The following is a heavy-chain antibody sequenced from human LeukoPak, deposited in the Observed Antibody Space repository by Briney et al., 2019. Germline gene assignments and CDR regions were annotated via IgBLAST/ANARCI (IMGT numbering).Heavy chain of an antibody. CDR1: GFTFSIYS. V-gene: IGHV3-21*01. Sequence: KSGGSLRLSCAASGFTFSIYSMNRVRQAPGKGLEWVSSISSSSYIYYADSVKGRFTISRDNAKNSLYLQMNSLRAEDTAVYYCARDPIVVVPAAPGWFDPWGQGTLVTASS. CDR2: ISSSSYI. CDR3: ARDPIVVVPAAPGWFDP. J-gene: IGHJ5*02. D-gene: IGHD2-2*01.